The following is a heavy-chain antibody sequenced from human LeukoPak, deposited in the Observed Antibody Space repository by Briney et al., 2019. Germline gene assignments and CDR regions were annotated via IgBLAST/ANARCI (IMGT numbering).Heavy chain of an antibody. Sequence: SVKVSCKASGGTLSRYAISWVRQAPGQGLEWMGGIIPILGTANYAQKFQGRVTITADESTGTAYMELSRLRSDDTAVYYCARDGGGVVPAAIHHYWGQGTLVTVSS. D-gene: IGHD2-2*01. CDR2: IIPILGTA. J-gene: IGHJ4*02. V-gene: IGHV1-69*13. CDR3: ARDGGGVVPAAIHHY. CDR1: GGTLSRYA.